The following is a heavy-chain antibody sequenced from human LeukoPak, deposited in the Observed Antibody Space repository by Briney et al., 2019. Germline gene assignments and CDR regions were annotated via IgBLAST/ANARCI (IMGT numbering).Heavy chain of an antibody. J-gene: IGHJ4*02. CDR1: GFTFSSYA. V-gene: IGHV3-30*01. D-gene: IGHD1-26*01. CDR2: ISYDGSIK. Sequence: GGSLRLSCAASGFTFSSYAMHWVRQAPGKGLEWVAVISYDGSIKYYADSVKGRFTISRDNSKNTLYLQMNSLRAEDTAVYYCARVYRSMGSSRTMALDYWGQGTLVTVSS. CDR3: ARVYRSMGSSRTMALDY.